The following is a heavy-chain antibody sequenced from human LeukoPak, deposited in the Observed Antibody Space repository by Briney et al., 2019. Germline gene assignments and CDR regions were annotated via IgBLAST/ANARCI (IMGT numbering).Heavy chain of an antibody. D-gene: IGHD5-18*01. V-gene: IGHV3-7*01. CDR1: GFTFSSYW. J-gene: IGHJ4*01. Sequence: GGSLRLSCAASGFTFSSYWMAWVRQAPGKGLEWVANIKEDGSEKYYVDSVKGRFTISRDNAKNSLYLQMNSLTAGDTAVYFCARGLGYSYGNGDYWGRGTLVTVSS. CDR2: IKEDGSEK. CDR3: ARGLGYSYGNGDY.